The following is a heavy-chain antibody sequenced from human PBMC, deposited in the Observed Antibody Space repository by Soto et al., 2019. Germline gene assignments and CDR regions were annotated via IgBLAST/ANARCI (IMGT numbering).Heavy chain of an antibody. J-gene: IGHJ4*02. CDR2: ISAYNGNT. CDR1: GYTFTSYG. Sequence: QVQLVQSGAEVKKPGASVKVSCKASGYTFTSYGISWVRQAPGQGLEWMGWISAYNGNTNYAQKPQGRVTMTTDTSTSTAYMELRSLRSDDTAVYYCARVRLPTTVTTYHFDYWGQGTLVTVSS. D-gene: IGHD4-17*01. CDR3: ARVRLPTTVTTYHFDY. V-gene: IGHV1-18*01.